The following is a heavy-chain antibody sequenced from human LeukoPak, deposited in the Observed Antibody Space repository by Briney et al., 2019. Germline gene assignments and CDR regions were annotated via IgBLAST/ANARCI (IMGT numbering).Heavy chain of an antibody. CDR3: ARGRYPTTVNYFDY. V-gene: IGHV3-74*01. CDR2: INSDGSST. D-gene: IGHD4-11*01. J-gene: IGHJ4*02. Sequence: PGRSLRLACAASGFTFRTYTMNWVRQAPGKELVWVSRINSDGSSTSYADSVKGRFTISRDNAKNTLYLQMNSLRAEDTAVYYCARGRYPTTVNYFDYWGQGTLVTVSS. CDR1: GFTFRTYT.